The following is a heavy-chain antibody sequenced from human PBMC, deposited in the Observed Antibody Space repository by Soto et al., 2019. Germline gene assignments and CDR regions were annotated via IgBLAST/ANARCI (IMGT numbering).Heavy chain of an antibody. V-gene: IGHV4-4*07. CDR1: GGSINSYY. Sequence: ETLSLTCTVSGGSINSYYWSWIRQPAGKGLEWIGRIYTSGSTNYNPSLKSRVTMSVDTSKNQFFLKLSSVTAADTAVYYCASLYRPSRVVGVNRHWYFDLWGRGTLVTVSS. CDR2: IYTSGST. CDR3: ASLYRPSRVVGVNRHWYFDL. J-gene: IGHJ2*01. D-gene: IGHD2-21*01.